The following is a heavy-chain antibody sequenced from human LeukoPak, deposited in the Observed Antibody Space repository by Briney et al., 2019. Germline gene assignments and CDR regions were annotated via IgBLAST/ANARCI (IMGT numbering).Heavy chain of an antibody. CDR2: ISGSGGST. D-gene: IGHD2-2*01. J-gene: IGHJ6*02. CDR1: GFTFSSYA. Sequence: GGSLRLSCAASGFTFSSYAMSWVRQAPGKGLEWVSAISGSGGSTYYADSVKGRFTISRDNSKNTLHLQMNSLRAEDTAVYYCAPPPYANYYYGMDVWGQGTTVTVSS. V-gene: IGHV3-23*01. CDR3: APPPYANYYYGMDV.